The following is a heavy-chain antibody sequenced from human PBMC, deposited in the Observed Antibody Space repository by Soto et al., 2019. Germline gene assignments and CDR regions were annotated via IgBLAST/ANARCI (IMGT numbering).Heavy chain of an antibody. CDR1: GGSISSGGYY. D-gene: IGHD6-13*01. V-gene: IGHV4-31*03. J-gene: IGHJ4*02. CDR3: ARGGSSSPYFDD. Sequence: QVQLQESGPGLVKPSQTLSLTCTVFGGSISSGGYYWSWIRQHPGKGLEWIGYIYYSGSTYYNPSLKSRVTISVDTSKKQFSLKLSSVTAADTAVYYCARGGSSSPYFDDWGQGTLVTVSS. CDR2: IYYSGST.